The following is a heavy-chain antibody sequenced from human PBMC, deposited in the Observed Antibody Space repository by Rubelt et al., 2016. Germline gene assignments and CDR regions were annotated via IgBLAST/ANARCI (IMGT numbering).Heavy chain of an antibody. D-gene: IGHD3-3*01. J-gene: IGHJ6*02. CDR3: ERERCLEGGPNYDYGYGMDG. CDR1: GGTFSSCA. V-gene: IGHV1-69*04. Sequence: QVQLVQSGAEVKKPGSSVKVSCKASGGTFSSCAISWVRQAPGQGLEWMGRIIPILGIANYAQKFQGRVTITAGKSTSTAYMELSSLRSEDTAGYYCERERCLEGGPNYDYGYGMDGWGQGTTVTVSS. CDR2: IIPILGIA.